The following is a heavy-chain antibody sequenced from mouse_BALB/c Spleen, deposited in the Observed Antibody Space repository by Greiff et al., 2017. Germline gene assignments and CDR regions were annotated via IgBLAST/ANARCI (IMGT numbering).Heavy chain of an antibody. CDR1: GFTFTDYY. D-gene: IGHD2-3*01. CDR3: ARAVYDHYAMDY. V-gene: IGHV7-3*02. Sequence: EVKLVESGGGLVQPGGSLRLSCATSGFTFTDYYMSWVRQPPGKALEWLGFIRNKANGYTTEYSASVKGRFTISRDNSQSILYLQMNTLRAEDSATYYCARAVYDHYAMDYWGQGTSVTVSS. J-gene: IGHJ4*01. CDR2: IRNKANGYTT.